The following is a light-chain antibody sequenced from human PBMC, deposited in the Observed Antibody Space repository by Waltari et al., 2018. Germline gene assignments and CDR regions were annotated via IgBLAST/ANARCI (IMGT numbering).Light chain of an antibody. CDR2: KIS. J-gene: IGKJ1*01. CDR1: QSLVHRDGSTY. CDR3: MQSTQLPWT. Sequence: DIVMTQTPLSSPVSLGQPASISCKSSQSLVHRDGSTYFSWLHQRPGQPPRLLIYKISNRCSGVPDRFRGSGAVTDFTLRISRVEPGDVGVYYCMQSTQLPWTFGQGTKVEIK. V-gene: IGKV2-24*01.